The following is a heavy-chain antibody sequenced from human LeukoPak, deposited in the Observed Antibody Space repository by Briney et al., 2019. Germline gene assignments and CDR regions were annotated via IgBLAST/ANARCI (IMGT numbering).Heavy chain of an antibody. D-gene: IGHD2-15*01. Sequence: GGSLRLSCAASGFTFSDYYMSWIRQAPGKGLEWVSSISGDGATTYHADSVKGRFTISRDNAKNTLYLQMNSLRAEDTAVYYCAKASRGYCRGGTCYYYYGMDVWGQGTTVTVSS. CDR1: GFTFSDYY. CDR2: ISGDGATT. CDR3: AKASRGYCRGGTCYYYYGMDV. V-gene: IGHV3-23*01. J-gene: IGHJ6*02.